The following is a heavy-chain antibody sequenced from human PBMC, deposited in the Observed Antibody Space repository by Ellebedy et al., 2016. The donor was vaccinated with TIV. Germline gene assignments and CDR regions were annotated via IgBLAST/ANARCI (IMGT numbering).Heavy chain of an antibody. Sequence: GGSLRLSXAASGFTFSSYWMHWVRQAPGKGLVWVSRINSDGSSTSYADSVKGRFTISRDNAKNTLYLQMNSLRAEDTAVYYCARERVAARHYGMDVWGQGTTVTVSS. V-gene: IGHV3-74*01. D-gene: IGHD6-6*01. CDR1: GFTFSSYW. J-gene: IGHJ6*02. CDR2: INSDGSST. CDR3: ARERVAARHYGMDV.